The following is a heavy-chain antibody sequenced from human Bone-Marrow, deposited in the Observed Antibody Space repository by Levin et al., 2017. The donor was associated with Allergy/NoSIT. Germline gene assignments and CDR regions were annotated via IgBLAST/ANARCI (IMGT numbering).Heavy chain of an antibody. V-gene: IGHV3-21*01. CDR2: ISSSSSYI. Sequence: GESLKISCAASGFTFSSYSMNWVRQAPGKGLEWVSSISSSSSYIYYADSVKGRFTISRDNAKNSLYLQMNSLRAEDTAVYYCARDLGQQGTHFDYWGQGTLVTVSS. CDR3: ARDLGQQGTHFDY. J-gene: IGHJ4*02. CDR1: GFTFSSYS. D-gene: IGHD6-13*01.